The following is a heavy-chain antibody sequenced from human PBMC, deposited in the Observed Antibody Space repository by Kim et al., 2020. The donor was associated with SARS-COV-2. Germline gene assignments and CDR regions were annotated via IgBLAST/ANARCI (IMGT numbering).Heavy chain of an antibody. V-gene: IGHV3-21*01. CDR3: ARMQDPSSGWWVHPDY. J-gene: IGHJ4*02. D-gene: IGHD6-19*01. Sequence: SVKGRFTISRDNAKNSLYRQMNSLRAEDTAVYYCARMQDPSSGWWVHPDYWGQGTLVTVSS.